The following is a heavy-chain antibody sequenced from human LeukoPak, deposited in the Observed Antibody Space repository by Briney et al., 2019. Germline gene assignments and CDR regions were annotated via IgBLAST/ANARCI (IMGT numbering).Heavy chain of an antibody. V-gene: IGHV3-23*01. CDR2: ISGSGGST. Sequence: GGSLRLSCAASGFTVSSNYMSWVRQAPGKGLEWVSAISGSGGSTYYADSVKGRFTISRDNSKNTLYLQMNSLRAEDTAVYYCATLKIVVVITVGYAFDIWGQGTMVTVSS. CDR1: GFTVSSNY. J-gene: IGHJ3*02. CDR3: ATLKIVVVITVGYAFDI. D-gene: IGHD3-22*01.